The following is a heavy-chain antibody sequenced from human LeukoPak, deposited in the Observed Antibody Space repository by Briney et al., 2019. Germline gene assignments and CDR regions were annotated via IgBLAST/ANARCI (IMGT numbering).Heavy chain of an antibody. D-gene: IGHD6-19*01. Sequence: GGSLRLSCAASGFTFSNYWMTWVRQAPGKGLEWVANIKEDGSQKYYVDSVKGRFTISRENAENSLYLQMNSLRAEDTATYYCARDRQAQQCLLERYDQWGQGTLVTVSS. J-gene: IGHJ4*02. CDR2: IKEDGSQK. CDR1: GFTFSNYW. V-gene: IGHV3-7*01. CDR3: ARDRQAQQCLLERYDQ.